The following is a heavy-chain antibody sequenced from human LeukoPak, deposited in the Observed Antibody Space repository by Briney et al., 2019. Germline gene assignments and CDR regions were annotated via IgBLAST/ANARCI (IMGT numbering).Heavy chain of an antibody. D-gene: IGHD2-2*01. Sequence: ASVKVSCKTSGYTFNTYGINWVRQAPGQGLEWVGWVSAYNGYTNYTQKLQGRVTMTTDTSTSTAYMELRSLRSDDTAVYYCARDFCSTSCNLGYWGQGTLVTVSS. CDR2: VSAYNGYT. V-gene: IGHV1-18*01. CDR3: ARDFCSTSCNLGY. CDR1: GYTFNTYG. J-gene: IGHJ4*02.